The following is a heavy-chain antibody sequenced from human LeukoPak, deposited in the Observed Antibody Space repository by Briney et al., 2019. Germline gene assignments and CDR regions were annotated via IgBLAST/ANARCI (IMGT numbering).Heavy chain of an antibody. V-gene: IGHV1-69*13. J-gene: IGHJ4*02. CDR3: ARVAPLRLGELSFLRFWDY. D-gene: IGHD3-16*02. Sequence: GASVKVSCKASGGSFNNYAMSWVRQAPGQGLEWMGGIIPIFGTTNFAQKFQGRVTINADESTNTAYMELSRLRSDDTAVYYCARVAPLRLGELSFLRFWDYWGQGTLVTVSS. CDR1: GGSFNNYA. CDR2: IIPIFGTT.